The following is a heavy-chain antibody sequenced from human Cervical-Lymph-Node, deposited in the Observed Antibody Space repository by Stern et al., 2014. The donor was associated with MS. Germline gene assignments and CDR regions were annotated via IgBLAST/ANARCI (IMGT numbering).Heavy chain of an antibody. CDR3: ARGSDT. CDR2: IKEDGSET. V-gene: IGHV3-7*01. Sequence: EVQLLESGGGLVQPGGSLRLSCAASGFTFSSYWLNWVRQAPGKGLGWVANIKEDGSETYYVDSVKGRFTISRDNAKNSLYLQMNSLRAEDTAVYYCARGSDTWGQGTLVTVSS. J-gene: IGHJ5*02. D-gene: IGHD2-15*01. CDR1: GFTFSSYW.